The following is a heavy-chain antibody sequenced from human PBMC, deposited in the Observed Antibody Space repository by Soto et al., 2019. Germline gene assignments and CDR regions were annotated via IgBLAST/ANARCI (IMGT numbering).Heavy chain of an antibody. Sequence: PSETLSLTCTVSGGSISSSSYYWGWIRQPPGKGLEWIGSIYYSGSTYYNPSLKSRVTISVDTSKNQFSLKLSSVTAADTAVYYCARHVGLYMLYDYWGQGTLVTVSS. V-gene: IGHV4-39*01. J-gene: IGHJ4*02. CDR2: IYYSGST. CDR3: ARHVGLYMLYDY. D-gene: IGHD2-8*01. CDR1: GGSISSSSYY.